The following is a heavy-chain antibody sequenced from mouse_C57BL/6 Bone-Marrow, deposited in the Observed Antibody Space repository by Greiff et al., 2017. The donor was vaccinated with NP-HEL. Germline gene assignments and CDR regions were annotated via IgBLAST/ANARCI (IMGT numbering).Heavy chain of an antibody. J-gene: IGHJ2*01. Sequence: EVQLQESGPGLVKPSQSLSLTCSVTGYSITSGYYWNWIRQFPGNKLEWMGYISYDGSNNYNPSLKNRISITRDTSKNQFFLKLNSVTTEDTATYYCARDRRLRGYFDYWGQGTTLTVSS. CDR3: ARDRRLRGYFDY. CDR1: GYSITSGYY. V-gene: IGHV3-6*01. CDR2: ISYDGSN. D-gene: IGHD2-4*01.